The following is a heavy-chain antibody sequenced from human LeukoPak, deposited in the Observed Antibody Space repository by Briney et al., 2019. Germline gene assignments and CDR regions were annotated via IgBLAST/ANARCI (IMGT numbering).Heavy chain of an antibody. CDR3: ARDRYCSGSSCYLGWFDP. D-gene: IGHD2-15*01. J-gene: IGHJ5*02. CDR2: INHSGST. V-gene: IGHV4-34*01. CDR1: GGSFSGYY. Sequence: PSETLSLACAVYGGSFSGYYWSWIRQPPGKGLEWIGEINHSGSTNYNPSLKSRVTISVDASKNLFALKLSSVTAADTAVYYCARDRYCSGSSCYLGWFDPWGQGTLVTVSS.